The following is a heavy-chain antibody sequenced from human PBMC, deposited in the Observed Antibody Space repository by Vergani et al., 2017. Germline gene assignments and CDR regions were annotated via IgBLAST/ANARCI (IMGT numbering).Heavy chain of an antibody. CDR1: GFTFSSYG. Sequence: QVQLVESGGGVVQPGGSLRLSCAASGFTFSSYGMHWVRQAPGKGLEWVAFIRYDGSNKYYADSVKGRFTISRDNSKNTLYLQMNSLRAEDTAVYYCAKDRGGYPWEYYFDYWGQGTLVTVSS. J-gene: IGHJ4*02. CDR2: IRYDGSNK. V-gene: IGHV3-30*02. D-gene: IGHD3-22*01. CDR3: AKDRGGYPWEYYFDY.